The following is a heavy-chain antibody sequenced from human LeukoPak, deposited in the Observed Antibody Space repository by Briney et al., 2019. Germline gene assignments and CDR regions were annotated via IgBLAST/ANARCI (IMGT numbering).Heavy chain of an antibody. CDR3: ARVGEWLGYFDY. V-gene: IGHV1-69*13. CDR1: GCTFSSYA. J-gene: IGHJ4*02. CDR2: IIPIFGTA. Sequence: SVKVSCKASGCTFSSYAISWVRQAPGQGLEWMGGIIPIFGTANYAQKFQGRVTITADESTSTAYTELSSLRSEDTAVYYCARVGEWLGYFDYWGQGTLVTVSS. D-gene: IGHD6-19*01.